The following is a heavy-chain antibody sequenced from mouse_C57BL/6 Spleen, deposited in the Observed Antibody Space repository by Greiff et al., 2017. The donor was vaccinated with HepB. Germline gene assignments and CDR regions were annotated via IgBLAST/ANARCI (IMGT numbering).Heavy chain of an antibody. J-gene: IGHJ1*03. CDR1: GYTFTSYW. CDR3: ARRGMITPYWYFDV. CDR2: IHPNSGST. D-gene: IGHD2-4*01. Sequence: VQLQQPGAELVKPGASVKLSCKASGYTFTSYWMHWVKQRPGQGLEWIGMIHPNSGSTNYNEKFKSKATLTVDKSSSTAYMQLSSLTSEDSAVYYCARRGMITPYWYFDVWGTGTTVTVSS. V-gene: IGHV1-64*01.